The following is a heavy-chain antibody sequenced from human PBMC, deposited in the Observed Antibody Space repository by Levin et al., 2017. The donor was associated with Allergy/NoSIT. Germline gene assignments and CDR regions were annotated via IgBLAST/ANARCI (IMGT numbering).Heavy chain of an antibody. CDR3: ASAGPASVVVPAAIGNNWFDP. D-gene: IGHD2-2*02. Sequence: SQTLSLTCAVYGGSFSAYYWSWIRQPPGKGLEWIGEINHSGSTNYNPSLKSRVTISVDTSKNQFSLNLSSVTAADTAVYYCASAGPASVVVPAAIGNNWFDPWGQGTLVTVSS. CDR1: GGSFSAYY. CDR2: INHSGST. J-gene: IGHJ5*02. V-gene: IGHV4-34*01.